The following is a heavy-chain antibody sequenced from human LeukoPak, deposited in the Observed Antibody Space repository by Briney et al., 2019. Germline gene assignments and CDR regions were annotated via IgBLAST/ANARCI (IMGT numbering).Heavy chain of an antibody. CDR2: INPNSGGT. V-gene: IGHV1-2*02. J-gene: IGHJ4*02. CDR1: GYTFTGYY. Sequence: ASVKVSCKASGYTFTGYYMHWVRQAPGQGLEWMGWINPNSGGTNYAQKFQGRVTMTRDTSISTAYMELSRLRPDDTAVYYCARDPTIFGVLYYFDYWGQGTLVTVSS. CDR3: ARDPTIFGVLYYFDY. D-gene: IGHD3-3*01.